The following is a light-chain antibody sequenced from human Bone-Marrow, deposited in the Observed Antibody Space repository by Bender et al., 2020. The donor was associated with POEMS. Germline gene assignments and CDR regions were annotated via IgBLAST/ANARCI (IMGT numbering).Light chain of an antibody. CDR1: SSNIGAHA. Sequence: QSVLTQPPSASGTPGQRVTISCSGGSSNIGAHAVNWYQHLPGTAPKLLIYSSHRRPSEVPDRFSASNSGTSASLAISGLQSEDEADYYCQSYDSSLSGLYVFGTGTTVTVL. CDR3: QSYDSSLSGLYV. J-gene: IGLJ1*01. CDR2: SSH. V-gene: IGLV1-44*01.